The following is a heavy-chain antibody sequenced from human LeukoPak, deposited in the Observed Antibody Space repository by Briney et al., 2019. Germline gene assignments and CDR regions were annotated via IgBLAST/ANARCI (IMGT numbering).Heavy chain of an antibody. CDR2: ISGDGGST. D-gene: IGHD3-9*01. V-gene: IGHV3-64*01. CDR1: GFTFSSYA. CDR3: ARGAFDWLFSHYYGMDV. Sequence: GGSLRLSCAASGFTFSSYALHWVRQAPGKGLEYLSVISGDGGSTYYANSVKGRFTISRDNSKNTLYLQMGRLRVEDMAVYYCARGAFDWLFSHYYGMDVWGQGTTATVSS. J-gene: IGHJ6*02.